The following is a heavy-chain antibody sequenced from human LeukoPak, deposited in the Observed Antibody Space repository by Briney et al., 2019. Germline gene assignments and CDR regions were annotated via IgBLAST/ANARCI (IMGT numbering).Heavy chain of an antibody. CDR1: GFIFSDFY. D-gene: IGHD5-18*01. Sequence: PGGSLRLSCAASGFIFSDFYMSWMRQTPGKGPEWISYISMNGSTMSHADSVKGRFTISRDNTKDSLYLQMNSLGAEDTAVYYCAKGHTYGMIWGQGTLVTVSS. CDR3: AKGHTYGMI. V-gene: IGHV3-11*01. CDR2: ISMNGSTM. J-gene: IGHJ4*02.